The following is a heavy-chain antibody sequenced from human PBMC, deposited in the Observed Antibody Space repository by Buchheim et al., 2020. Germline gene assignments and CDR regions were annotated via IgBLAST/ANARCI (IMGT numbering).Heavy chain of an antibody. CDR3: VASYYYYGMDV. V-gene: IGHV4-31*09. Sequence: QVQLQESGPGLVKPSQTLSLTCTVSGGSISSGGHYWSWIRQPPGKGLEWIGEINHSGSTNYNPSLKSRVTIPVDTSKNQSSLKLSSVTAADTAVYYGVASYYYYGMDVWGQGTT. CDR1: GGSISSGGHY. J-gene: IGHJ6*02. CDR2: INHSGST.